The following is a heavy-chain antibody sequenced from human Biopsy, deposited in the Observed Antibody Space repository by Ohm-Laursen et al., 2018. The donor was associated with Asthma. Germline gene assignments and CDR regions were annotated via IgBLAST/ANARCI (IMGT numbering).Heavy chain of an antibody. Sequence: SLRLSCTASGFAVSRDYMFWVRQAPGKGLEWVSVIYSGGTSHTADSVRGRFTISGDYSKNTLYLQMHSLRAEDTAVYYCARGDSSNWSHYYFDYWGQGTLVTVS. V-gene: IGHV3-53*01. CDR1: GFAVSRDY. CDR3: ARGDSSNWSHYYFDY. D-gene: IGHD3-22*01. CDR2: IYSGGTS. J-gene: IGHJ4*02.